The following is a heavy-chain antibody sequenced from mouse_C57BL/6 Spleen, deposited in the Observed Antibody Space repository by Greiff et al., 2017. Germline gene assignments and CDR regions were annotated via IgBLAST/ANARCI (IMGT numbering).Heavy chain of an antibody. CDR1: GFSLTSYG. V-gene: IGHV2-3*01. J-gene: IGHJ3*01. CDR2: IWGDGST. D-gene: IGHD2-2*01. Sequence: VQRVESGPGLVAPSQSLSITCTVSGFSLTSYGVSWVSQPPGKGLEWLGVIWGDGSTNYHSALLSRLGISKDNSKSQVFLRLNSLQTDDTATYYCAKPIDYGYDSWYAYWGQWTLVTVSA. CDR3: AKPIDYGYDSWYAY.